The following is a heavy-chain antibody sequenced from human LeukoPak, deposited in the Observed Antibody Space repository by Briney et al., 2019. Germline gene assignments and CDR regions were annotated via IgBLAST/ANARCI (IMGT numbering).Heavy chain of an antibody. D-gene: IGHD3-10*01. CDR3: ARGQVVQGVRYAFDI. CDR2: IYTSGST. Sequence: PSETLSLTCTVSGGSISSYYWSWIRQPAGKGLEWIGRIYTSGSTNYNPSLKSRVTMSVDTSENQFSLKLSSVTAADTAVYYCARGQVVQGVRYAFDIWGQGTMVTVSS. CDR1: GGSISSYY. J-gene: IGHJ3*02. V-gene: IGHV4-4*07.